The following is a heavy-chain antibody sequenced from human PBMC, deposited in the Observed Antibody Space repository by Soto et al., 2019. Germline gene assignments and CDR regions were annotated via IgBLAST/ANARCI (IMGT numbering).Heavy chain of an antibody. J-gene: IGHJ4*02. D-gene: IGHD3-10*01. V-gene: IGHV1-18*01. CDR2: ISAYNGNT. CDR3: ASGWFGEFVYYFHS. Sequence: ASVKVSCKASGYTFTSYGISWVRQAPGQGLEWMGWISAYNGNTNYAQKLQGRVTMTTDTSTSTAYMELRSLGSDDTAVYYCASGWFGEFVYYFHSWGQGTLVTASS. CDR1: GYTFTSYG.